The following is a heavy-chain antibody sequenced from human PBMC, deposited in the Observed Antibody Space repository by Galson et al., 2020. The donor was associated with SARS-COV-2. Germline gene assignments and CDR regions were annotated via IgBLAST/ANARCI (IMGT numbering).Heavy chain of an antibody. CDR1: GFTFSNAW. CDR2: SNSKTDGGTT. D-gene: IGHD2-8*02. J-gene: IGHJ6*02. CDR3: TTSDCTGGVCYSYYYYGMDV. Sequence: GWSLILSCAASGFTFSNAWMNWVRQAPGKGLEWVCRSNSKTDGGTTDYAAPVKGRFTISRDDSKNTLYLQMNSLKTEDTAVYYCTTSDCTGGVCYSYYYYGMDVWGQGTTVTVSS. V-gene: IGHV3-15*07.